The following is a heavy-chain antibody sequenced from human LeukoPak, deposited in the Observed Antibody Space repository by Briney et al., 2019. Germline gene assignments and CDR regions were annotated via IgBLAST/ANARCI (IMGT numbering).Heavy chain of an antibody. CDR1: GFTFTNYW. CDR3: ARQIAYYYDSSGSFDL. Sequence: GGSLRLSCAASGFTFTNYWMHWVRQAPGKGLVWVSRINSDGSSFSYVDSVKGRFTISRDNAKNTVYLQMHSLRAEDVAVYYCARQIAYYYDSSGSFDLWGHGTMVTVSS. CDR2: INSDGSSF. J-gene: IGHJ3*01. V-gene: IGHV3-74*01. D-gene: IGHD3-22*01.